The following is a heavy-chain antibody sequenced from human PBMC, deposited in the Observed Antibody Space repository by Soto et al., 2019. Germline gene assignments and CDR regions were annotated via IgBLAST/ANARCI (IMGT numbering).Heavy chain of an antibody. CDR2: ISVSGGST. CDR3: AEVEYSSGWYKYFQH. Sequence: GGSLRLSCAASGFIFSSYAMSWVRQAPGKGLEWVSVISVSGGSTYYADSVKGRFTISRDNSKSTLYLQMNGLRAEDTAVYYCAEVEYSSGWYKYFQHWGQGTLVTVSS. D-gene: IGHD6-19*01. J-gene: IGHJ1*01. V-gene: IGHV3-23*01. CDR1: GFIFSSYA.